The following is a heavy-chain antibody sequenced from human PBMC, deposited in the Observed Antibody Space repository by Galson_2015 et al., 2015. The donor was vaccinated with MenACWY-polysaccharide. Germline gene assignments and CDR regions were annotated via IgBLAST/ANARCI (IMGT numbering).Heavy chain of an antibody. D-gene: IGHD3-16*01. CDR2: ISYDGGT. J-gene: IGHJ5*02. V-gene: IGHV4-31*03. CDR1: GDSITSGGYF. CDR3: ARGGRAVSNRNWFDP. Sequence: TLSLTCTVSGDSITSGGYFRSWIRQHPGEGLEWIASISYDGGTYYNPSLKSRVTISADTPKNQFSLKLNSVTAANTAVYYCARGGRAVSNRNWFDPWGQGTLVTVSS.